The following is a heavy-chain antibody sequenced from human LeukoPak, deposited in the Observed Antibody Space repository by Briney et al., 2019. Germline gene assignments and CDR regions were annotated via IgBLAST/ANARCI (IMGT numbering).Heavy chain of an antibody. J-gene: IGHJ6*03. CDR1: GVSFSGYY. D-gene: IGHD2-15*01. V-gene: IGHV4-34*01. CDR2: INHSGST. Sequence: PSETLSLTCAVYGVSFSGYYWNWLRQPPGKGLEWIGEINHSGSTNYNPSLKSRVTISVDTSKNQFSLKVTSVTAADTAVYYCARGYCSGGSCYPLKSIYYYYMDVWGEGTTVIFSS. CDR3: ARGYCSGGSCYPLKSIYYYYMDV.